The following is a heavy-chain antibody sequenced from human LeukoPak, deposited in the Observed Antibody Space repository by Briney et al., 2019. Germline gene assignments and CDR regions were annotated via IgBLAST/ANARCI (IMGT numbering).Heavy chain of an antibody. CDR3: ARHRKYDYVWGSYPYYFDY. V-gene: IGHV4-34*01. CDR2: VNHSGST. J-gene: IGHJ4*02. CDR1: GGSFSAYY. D-gene: IGHD3-16*01. Sequence: SETLSLTCAVYGGSFSAYYWSWIRQPPGKGLEWIGEVNHSGSTNYNPSLKSRVTISVDTSKNQFSLKLSSVTAADTAVYYCARHRKYDYVWGSYPYYFDYWGQGTLVTVSS.